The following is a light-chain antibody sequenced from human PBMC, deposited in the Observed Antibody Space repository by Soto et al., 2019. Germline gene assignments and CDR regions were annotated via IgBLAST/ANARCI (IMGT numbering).Light chain of an antibody. Sequence: EIVLTQSPATLSLSPGERATLSCRASQSVSSYLAWYQQKPGQAPRLLIYDASNRATGLPDRFSGSGSGTDFTLTISSLEPEDFAVYYCQQRSNWPPYTFGQGTKLEIK. J-gene: IGKJ2*01. CDR3: QQRSNWPPYT. CDR2: DAS. CDR1: QSVSSY. V-gene: IGKV3-11*01.